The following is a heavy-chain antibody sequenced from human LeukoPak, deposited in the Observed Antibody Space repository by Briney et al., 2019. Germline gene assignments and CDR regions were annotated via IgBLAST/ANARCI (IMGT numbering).Heavy chain of an antibody. Sequence: SQTLSLTCTVSGGSISSGSYYWSWIRQPAGQGLEWIGRIYTSGSTNYNPSLRSRVTISVDTSKNPLSLKLSSVTAADTAVYYCASTSGSSGWYSPPDYWGQGTLVTVSS. D-gene: IGHD6-19*01. J-gene: IGHJ4*02. CDR3: ASTSGSSGWYSPPDY. CDR2: IYTSGST. CDR1: GGSISSGSYY. V-gene: IGHV4-61*02.